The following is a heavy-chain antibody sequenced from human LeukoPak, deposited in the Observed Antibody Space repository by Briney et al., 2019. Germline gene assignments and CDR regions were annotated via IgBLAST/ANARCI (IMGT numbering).Heavy chain of an antibody. CDR2: IYYSGST. CDR1: GGSISSGDYY. Sequence: SQTLSLTCTISGGSISSGDYYWSWIRQHPGKGLEWIGYIYYSGSTYYNPSLKSRVTISIDTSKNQVSLKLSSVTAADTAVYYCVRVFVDDNYSYGGNNWFDPWGQGTLVTVSS. CDR3: VRVFVDDNYSYGGNNWFDP. D-gene: IGHD5-18*01. J-gene: IGHJ5*02. V-gene: IGHV4-31*03.